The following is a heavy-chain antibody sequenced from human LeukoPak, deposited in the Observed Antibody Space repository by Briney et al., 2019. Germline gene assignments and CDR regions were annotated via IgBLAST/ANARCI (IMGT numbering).Heavy chain of an antibody. Sequence: PSETLSLTCAVYGGSLSGKYWSWIRQPPGRGLEWIGEIYHSGYTKYNPSLKSRVIISVDTSKNQFSLNLNSVTAADTAVYYCARHPARSNWFDPWGQGILVTVSS. CDR2: IYHSGYT. CDR3: ARHPARSNWFDP. V-gene: IGHV4-34*01. CDR1: GGSLSGKY. J-gene: IGHJ5*02.